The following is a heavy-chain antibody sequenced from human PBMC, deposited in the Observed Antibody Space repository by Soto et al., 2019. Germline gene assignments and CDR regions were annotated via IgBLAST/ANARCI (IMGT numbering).Heavy chain of an antibody. CDR1: GGSISSISYY. D-gene: IGHD3-10*01. Sequence: SETLSLTYTVSGGSISSISYYWGWIRQPPGKGLEWIGSIYYSGSTYYNPSLKSRVTISVDTSKNQFSLKLSSVTAADTAVYYCARPMGVYGSGSYPSYYYMDVWGKGTTVTSP. J-gene: IGHJ6*03. CDR3: ARPMGVYGSGSYPSYYYMDV. CDR2: IYYSGST. V-gene: IGHV4-39*01.